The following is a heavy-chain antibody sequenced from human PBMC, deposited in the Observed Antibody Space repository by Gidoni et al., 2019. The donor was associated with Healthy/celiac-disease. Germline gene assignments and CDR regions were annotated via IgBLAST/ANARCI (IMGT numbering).Heavy chain of an antibody. CDR2: INHSGST. D-gene: IGHD3-16*02. J-gene: IGHJ4*02. Sequence: QVQLQQWGAGLLKPSETLSLTCAVYGGSFSGYSWSWIRQPPGKGLEWIGEINHSGSTNYNPSLKSRVTISVDTSKNQFSLKLSSVTAADTAVYYCARAAGYDYVWGSYRYSPNFDYWGQGTLVTVSS. CDR3: ARAAGYDYVWGSYRYSPNFDY. CDR1: GGSFSGYS. V-gene: IGHV4-34*01.